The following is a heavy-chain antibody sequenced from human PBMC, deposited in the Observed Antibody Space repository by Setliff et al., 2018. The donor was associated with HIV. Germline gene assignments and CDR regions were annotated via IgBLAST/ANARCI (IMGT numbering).Heavy chain of an antibody. J-gene: IGHJ3*01. V-gene: IGHV4-4*08. D-gene: IGHD3-10*01. CDR2: IYSGGST. Sequence: SETLSLTCTVSGGSIGGYYWSWIRQPPGTGLEWLGCIYSGGSTNYNPSLESRVTISLDTSKNQFSLRLTSVTAADTAVYYCARVRSYGSAYDAFDVWSPGTMVTVSS. CDR3: ARVRSYGSAYDAFDV. CDR1: GGSIGGYY.